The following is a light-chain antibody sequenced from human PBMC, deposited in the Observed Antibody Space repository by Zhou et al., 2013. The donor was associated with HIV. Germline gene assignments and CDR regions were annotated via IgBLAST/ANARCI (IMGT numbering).Light chain of an antibody. V-gene: IGKV1-27*01. Sequence: DIQMTQSPSSLSASVGDRVTITCRASQGISNYLAWYQQKPGKVPKLLIYAASTLQSGVPSRFSGSGSGIRFTLTISSLQPEDAATYYCQNYNSALSITFGQGTRLDIK. J-gene: IGKJ5*01. CDR3: QNYNSALSIT. CDR1: QGISNY. CDR2: AAS.